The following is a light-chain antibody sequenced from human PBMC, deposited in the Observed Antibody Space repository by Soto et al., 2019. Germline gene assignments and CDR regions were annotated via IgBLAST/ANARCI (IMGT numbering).Light chain of an antibody. V-gene: IGKV3-20*01. CDR2: GAS. Sequence: EIVVTQSPGTLSLSPGERATLSCRASQSVSSSYLAWYQQNPGQAPRLLIYGASSRSTGIPDRFSGGGSGTAFTLTISRLECEDFAVYYCQQYGSSPRYTFGQGNKLEIK. CDR3: QQYGSSPRYT. J-gene: IGKJ2*01. CDR1: QSVSSSY.